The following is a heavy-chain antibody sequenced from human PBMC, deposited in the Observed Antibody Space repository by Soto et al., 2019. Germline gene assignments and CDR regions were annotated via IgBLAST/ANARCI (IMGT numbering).Heavy chain of an antibody. D-gene: IGHD6-6*01. Sequence: PGESLKISCKGSEDSFINYWLIWVRQLPVKGLEWMGRIDLSDSYTNYSPSFQGHVTISADKSLGTAYLQWGSLKASDTAIYYCVGRHSLYNSSFFYYGMGVWGQGTTVTVSS. CDR2: IDLSDSYT. V-gene: IGHV5-10-1*01. CDR1: EDSFINYW. J-gene: IGHJ6*02. CDR3: VGRHSLYNSSFFYYGMGV.